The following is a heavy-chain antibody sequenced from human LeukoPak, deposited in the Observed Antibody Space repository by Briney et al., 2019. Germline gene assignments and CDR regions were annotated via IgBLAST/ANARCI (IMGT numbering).Heavy chain of an antibody. Sequence: GGSLRLSCAVSGFTFSGFWMSWSRKAPGKGLEWVASINSDGSEGYYADVVKGRFTISRDNAKNSLYLQINSLRAEDTAVYYCARSSYSSSSSVWGQGTMVTVSS. CDR2: INSDGSEG. CDR3: ARSSYSSSSSV. J-gene: IGHJ3*01. V-gene: IGHV3-7*03. D-gene: IGHD6-6*01. CDR1: GFTFSGFW.